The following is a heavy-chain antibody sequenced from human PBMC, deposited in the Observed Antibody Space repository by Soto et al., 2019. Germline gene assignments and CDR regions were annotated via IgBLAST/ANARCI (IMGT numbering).Heavy chain of an antibody. CDR3: ARVRTTLDFYYYYMDV. CDR2: VYYSGST. J-gene: IGHJ6*03. Sequence: SETLSLTCTVSGDSISDDYWTWIRQPPGKALEWIGYVYYSGSTSYNPSFKSRVTIAVDTSKTQFSLKLNAVTAADTAVYYCARVRTTLDFYYYYMDVWGRGTTVTAP. V-gene: IGHV4-59*08. CDR1: GDSISDDY. D-gene: IGHD3-10*01.